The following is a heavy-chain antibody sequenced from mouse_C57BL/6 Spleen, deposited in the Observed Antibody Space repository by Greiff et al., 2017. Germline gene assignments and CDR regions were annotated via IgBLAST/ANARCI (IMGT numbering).Heavy chain of an antibody. V-gene: IGHV1-81*01. CDR3: ASLDYGSSSFAY. J-gene: IGHJ3*01. Sequence: VQLQQSGAELARPGASVKLSCKVSGYTFTSYGISWVKQRTGQGLEWIGEIYPRSGNTYYNEKFKGKATLTADKSSSTAYMELRSLTSEDSAVYFCASLDYGSSSFAYWGQGTLVTVSA. CDR2: IYPRSGNT. CDR1: GYTFTSYG. D-gene: IGHD1-1*01.